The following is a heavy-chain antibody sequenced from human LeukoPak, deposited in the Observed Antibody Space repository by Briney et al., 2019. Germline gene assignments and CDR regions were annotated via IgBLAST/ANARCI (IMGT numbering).Heavy chain of an antibody. CDR1: GYTFTGYY. Sequence: ASVKVSCKASGYTFTGYYMHWVRQAPGQGLEWMGWINPNSGGTNYAQKFQGRVTMTRDTSISTAYMELSRLRSDDTAVYYCARDDTPVLGYCSSTSCYGAFDIWGQGIMVTASS. CDR3: ARDDTPVLGYCSSTSCYGAFDI. CDR2: INPNSGGT. J-gene: IGHJ3*02. V-gene: IGHV1-2*02. D-gene: IGHD2-2*01.